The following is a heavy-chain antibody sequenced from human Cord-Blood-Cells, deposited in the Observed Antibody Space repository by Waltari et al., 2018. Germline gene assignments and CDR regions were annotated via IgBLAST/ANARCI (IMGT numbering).Heavy chain of an antibody. V-gene: IGHV3-30*18. CDR3: AKERQWELQYYYGMDV. Sequence: QVQLVESGGGVVQPGRSLRLSCAASGFTFRSYGMHWVRQAPGKGLEWVAVISYDGSNKYYADSVKGRFTISRDNSKNTLYLQMNSLRAEDTAVYYCAKERQWELQYYYGMDVWGQGTTVTVSS. CDR2: ISYDGSNK. J-gene: IGHJ6*02. CDR1: GFTFRSYG. D-gene: IGHD1-26*01.